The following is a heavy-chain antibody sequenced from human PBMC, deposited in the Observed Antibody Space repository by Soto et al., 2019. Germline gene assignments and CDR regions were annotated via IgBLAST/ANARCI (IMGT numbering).Heavy chain of an antibody. CDR2: IYYSGST. CDR1: GGSISSGGYY. CDR3: ASRYCSGGSCYYNLDY. D-gene: IGHD2-15*01. J-gene: IGHJ4*02. Sequence: QVQLQESGPGLVKPSQTLSLTCTVSGGSISSGGYYWSWIRQHPGKGLEWIGYIYYSGSTYYNPSLKSRVTISVDTSKNQFSLKLSSVTAADTAVYYCASRYCSGGSCYYNLDYCGQGTLVTVSS. V-gene: IGHV4-31*03.